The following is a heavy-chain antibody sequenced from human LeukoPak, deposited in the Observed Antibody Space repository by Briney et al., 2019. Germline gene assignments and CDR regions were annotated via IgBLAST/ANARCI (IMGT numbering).Heavy chain of an antibody. CDR3: AKDQYSRDYFDLDY. D-gene: IGHD4-17*01. J-gene: IGHJ4*02. V-gene: IGHV3-30*01. CDR1: GFIFSSYA. Sequence: GGSLRLSCAASGFIFSSYAMHWVRQAPGKGLEWVAYASYDGSTEYYADSVKGRFTIYRDNSKDTLYLQMNSLRAEDTAVYFCAKDQYSRDYFDLDYWGQGTLVTVSP. CDR2: ASYDGSTE.